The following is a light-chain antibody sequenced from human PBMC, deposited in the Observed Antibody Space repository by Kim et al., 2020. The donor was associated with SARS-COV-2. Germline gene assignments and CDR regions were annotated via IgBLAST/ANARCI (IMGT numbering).Light chain of an antibody. V-gene: IGKV3D-11*01. CDR1: HGVGNY. CDR3: QQRNNWPLT. CDR2: DAS. J-gene: IGKJ4*01. Sequence: PGETAPLSCAAGHGVGNYLAWYQQKPGQAPRLLIYDASNRATDIPARFSGSGSGTDFTLTISSLEPEDFAVYYCQQRNNWPLTFGGGTKVDIK.